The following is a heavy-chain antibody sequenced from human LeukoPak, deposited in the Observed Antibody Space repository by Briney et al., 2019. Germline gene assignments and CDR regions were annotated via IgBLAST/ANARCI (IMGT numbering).Heavy chain of an antibody. CDR1: GFTFSSYD. V-gene: IGHV3-13*04. Sequence: GGSLRLSCAASGFTFSSYDMRWVRQATGKGLEWVSAIGTAGDTYYPGSVKGRFAISRENAKNSLYLQMNSLRAGDTAVYYCARGGIAQDAFDIWGQGTMVTVSS. CDR2: IGTAGDT. CDR3: ARGGIAQDAFDI. J-gene: IGHJ3*02. D-gene: IGHD6-13*01.